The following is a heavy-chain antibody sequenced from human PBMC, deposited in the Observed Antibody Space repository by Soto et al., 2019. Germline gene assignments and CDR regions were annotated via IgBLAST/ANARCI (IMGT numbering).Heavy chain of an antibody. CDR1: GGSISSSSYY. J-gene: IGHJ5*02. Sequence: QLQLQESGPGLVKPSETLSLTCTVSGGSISSSSYYWGWIRQPPGKGLEWIGSIYYSGSTYYNPSLKSRVTISVDTSKNQFSLKLSSVTAADAAVYYCASRQYWNDVVSWFDPWGQGTLVTVSS. CDR3: ASRQYWNDVVSWFDP. CDR2: IYYSGST. D-gene: IGHD1-1*01. V-gene: IGHV4-39*01.